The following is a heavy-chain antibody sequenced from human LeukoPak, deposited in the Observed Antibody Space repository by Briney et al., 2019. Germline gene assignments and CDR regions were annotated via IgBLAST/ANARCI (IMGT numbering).Heavy chain of an antibody. D-gene: IGHD3-16*02. CDR1: GFTFSSYG. CDR3: ARRAITFGGVIVNDYYYGMDV. V-gene: IGHV3-33*01. CDR2: IWYDGSNK. Sequence: GGSLRLSCAASGFTFSSYGMHWVRQAPGKGLEWVAVIWYDGSNKYYADSVKGRFTISRDNSKNTLYLQMNSLRAEDTAVYYCARRAITFGGVIVNDYYYGMDVWGKGPRSPSPQ. J-gene: IGHJ6*04.